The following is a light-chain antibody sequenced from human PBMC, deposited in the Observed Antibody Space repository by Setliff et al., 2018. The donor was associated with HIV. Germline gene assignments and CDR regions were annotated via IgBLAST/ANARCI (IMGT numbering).Light chain of an antibody. CDR3: SSYAGSNNYV. V-gene: IGLV2-8*01. CDR1: SSDVGGYNY. Sequence: SALTQPASVSGSSGQSITISCTGASSDVGGYNYVSWYQQHPGKAPKLMIYEVSTRPAGVPHRFSGSKSGNTASLTVSGLQAEDEADYYCSSYAGSNNYVFGTGTKVTVL. CDR2: EVS. J-gene: IGLJ1*01.